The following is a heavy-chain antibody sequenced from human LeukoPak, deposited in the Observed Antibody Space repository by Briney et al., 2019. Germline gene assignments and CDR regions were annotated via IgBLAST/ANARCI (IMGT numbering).Heavy chain of an antibody. Sequence: SETLSLTCTVSGGSISSYYWSWIRQPPWKGLEWIGYIYYSGSTNYNPSLKSRVTISVDTSKNQFSLRLSSVTAADTAVYYCARRGTYTSDAFDIWGQGTMVTVSS. CDR1: GGSISSYY. V-gene: IGHV4-59*08. CDR3: ARRGTYTSDAFDI. J-gene: IGHJ3*02. CDR2: IYYSGST. D-gene: IGHD2-2*02.